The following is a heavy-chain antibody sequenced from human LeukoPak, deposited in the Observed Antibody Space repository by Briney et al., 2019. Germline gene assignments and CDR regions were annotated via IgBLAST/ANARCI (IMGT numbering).Heavy chain of an antibody. CDR2: INHSGST. Sequence: SETLSLTCAVYGGSFSGYYWSWIRQPPGKGLEWIGEINHSGSTNYDPSLKSRVTISVDTSKNQFSLKLSSVTAADTAVYYCARAGPKPSRGVITSYYYYYGMDVWGKGTTVTVSS. V-gene: IGHV4-34*01. J-gene: IGHJ6*04. CDR3: ARAGPKPSRGVITSYYYYYGMDV. D-gene: IGHD3-10*01. CDR1: GGSFSGYY.